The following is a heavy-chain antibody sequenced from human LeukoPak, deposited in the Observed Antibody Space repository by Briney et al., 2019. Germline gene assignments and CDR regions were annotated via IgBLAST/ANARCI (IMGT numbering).Heavy chain of an antibody. D-gene: IGHD5-18*01. CDR2: MSYDGFNQ. CDR1: GFTFSSYA. V-gene: IGHV3-30*18. CDR3: AKTKGYSYGYYFDH. J-gene: IGHJ4*02. Sequence: SGRPLRLSCAASGFTFSSYAMHWVRQSLGKGLEWVAVMSYDGFNQYYADSVKGRFTISRDNSKNTLYLQMNSLRAEDTAVYYCAKTKGYSYGYYFDHWGQGTLVTVSS.